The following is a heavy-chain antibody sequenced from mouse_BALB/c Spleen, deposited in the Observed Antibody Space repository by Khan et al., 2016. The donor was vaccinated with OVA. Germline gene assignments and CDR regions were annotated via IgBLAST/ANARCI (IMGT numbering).Heavy chain of an antibody. Sequence: EVQLQQSGPELVKPGASVKISCKTSGFTFTEYTMHWVKQSHGKSLEWIGRINPNNGDTTYTQKFKGKATLTVDKSSSTAYMELRSLTSEDSAVYYCARRDYHAYYWFFDVWGAGTTVTVSS. CDR3: ARRDYHAYYWFFDV. CDR2: INPNNGDT. D-gene: IGHD1-2*01. J-gene: IGHJ1*01. CDR1: GFTFTEYT. V-gene: IGHV1-18*01.